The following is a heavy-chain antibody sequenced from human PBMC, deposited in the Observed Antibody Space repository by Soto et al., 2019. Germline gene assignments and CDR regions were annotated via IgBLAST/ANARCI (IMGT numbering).Heavy chain of an antibody. J-gene: IGHJ6*02. Sequence: ASVKVSCKASGYTFTSYYMHWVRQAPGQGLEWMGIINPSGGSTSYAQKFQGRVTMTRDTSTSTVYMELSSLRSEDTAVYYCARDRVADTPYYYYGMDVWGQGTTVTVSS. V-gene: IGHV1-46*01. CDR2: INPSGGST. CDR1: GYTFTSYY. CDR3: ARDRVADTPYYYYGMDV. D-gene: IGHD2-15*01.